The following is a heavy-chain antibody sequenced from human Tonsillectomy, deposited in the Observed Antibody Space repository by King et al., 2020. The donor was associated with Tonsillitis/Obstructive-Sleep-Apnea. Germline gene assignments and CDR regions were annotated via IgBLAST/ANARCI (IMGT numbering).Heavy chain of an antibody. J-gene: IGHJ4*02. V-gene: IGHV4-34*01. CDR3: ARGDPTYPEAFDY. D-gene: IGHD2-2*01. CDR1: GGSFSDCY. CDR2: ISHSGST. Sequence: VQLQQWGAGLLKPSETLSLTCAVYGGSFSDCYWNWIRQPPGKGLEWIGEISHSGSTNYNPSLKSRVTIPVDTSKNQFSLKLSSVTAADTSVYYCARGDPTYPEAFDYWGQGTLVTVSS.